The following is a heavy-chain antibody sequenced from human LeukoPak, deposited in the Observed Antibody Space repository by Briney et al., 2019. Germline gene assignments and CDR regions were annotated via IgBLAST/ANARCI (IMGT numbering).Heavy chain of an antibody. Sequence: LPGGSLRLSCAASGFTFSSYGMHWVRQAPGKGLEWVANIKQDGSEKYYVDSVKGRFTISRDNAKNSLYLQMNSLRAEDTAVYYCARDRWYSNPLDQYYYYYGMDVWGQGTTVTVSS. V-gene: IGHV3-7*03. D-gene: IGHD4-11*01. CDR2: IKQDGSEK. CDR1: GFTFSSYG. CDR3: ARDRWYSNPLDQYYYYYGMDV. J-gene: IGHJ6*02.